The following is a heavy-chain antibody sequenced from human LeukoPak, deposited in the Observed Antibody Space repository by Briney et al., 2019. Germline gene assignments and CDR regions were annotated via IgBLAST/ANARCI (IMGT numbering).Heavy chain of an antibody. CDR2: INHSGST. D-gene: IGHD3-3*01. J-gene: IGHJ3*02. CDR3: ARAGYDFWSGYYYPADAFDI. CDR1: GGSFSGYY. Sequence: SETLSLTCAVYGGSFSGYYWSWIRQPPGKGLEWIGEINHSGSTNYNPSLKSRVTISVDTSKNQFSLKLSSVTAADTAVYYCARAGYDFWSGYYYPADAFDIWGQGTMVTVSS. V-gene: IGHV4-34*01.